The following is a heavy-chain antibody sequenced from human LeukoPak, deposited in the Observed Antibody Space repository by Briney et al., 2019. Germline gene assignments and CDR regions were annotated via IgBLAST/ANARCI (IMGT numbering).Heavy chain of an antibody. CDR3: TRKNSIDSSVYYYEFDF. CDR1: GFTFSDST. Sequence: QPGRSLKLSCAASGFTFSDSTMHWVRQASGKGLEWVGRIRSKGNNYATAYAASVKGRFTISRDDSKNMAYLQMNSLNTEDTAVYHCTRKNSIDSSVYYYEFDFSGPRDLVTVSS. D-gene: IGHD3-22*01. J-gene: IGHJ4*01. V-gene: IGHV3-73*01. CDR2: IRSKGNNYAT.